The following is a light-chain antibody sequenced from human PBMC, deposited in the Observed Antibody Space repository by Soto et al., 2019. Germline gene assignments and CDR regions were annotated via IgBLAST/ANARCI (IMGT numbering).Light chain of an antibody. CDR1: QSVSSN. CDR3: QQYNNWPPPPPT. Sequence: EIVMTQSPATLSVSPGERATLSCRASQSVSSNLAWYQQKPGQAPRLLIYGASTRATGIPARFSGSGSGTEFTLTISSLQSEDFAVYYCQQYNNWPPPPPTFGQGTKLEIK. CDR2: GAS. J-gene: IGKJ2*01. V-gene: IGKV3-15*01.